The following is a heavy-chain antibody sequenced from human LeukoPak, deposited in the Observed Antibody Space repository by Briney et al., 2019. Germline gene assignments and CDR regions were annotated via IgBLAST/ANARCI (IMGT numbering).Heavy chain of an antibody. D-gene: IGHD6-13*01. CDR1: GGTFSSYA. V-gene: IGHV1-69*04. Sequence: GASVKVSCKASGGTFSSYAISWVRQAPGQGLEWMGRIIPILGIANYAQKFQGRVTITADKSTSTAYMELSSLRSEDTAVYYCARDMGGSSSPRDYYGMDVWGQGTTVTVSS. CDR3: ARDMGGSSSPRDYYGMDV. J-gene: IGHJ6*02. CDR2: IIPILGIA.